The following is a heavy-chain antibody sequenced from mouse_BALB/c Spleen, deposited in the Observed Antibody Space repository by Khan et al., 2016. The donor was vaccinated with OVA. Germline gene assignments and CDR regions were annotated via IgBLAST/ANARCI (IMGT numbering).Heavy chain of an antibody. CDR2: IWSDVST. J-gene: IGHJ4*01. CDR3: DRQPYEHYYALDY. Sequence: QVQLKESGPGLVAPSQSLSITCTISGFSLTSYGIHWVRQPPGKGLEWLVVIWSDVSTTYNSTLNSRLSSTKDNSKCQVFLKMNSLQTDDTAMYDCDRQPYEHYYALDYWGQGTSVTVSS. D-gene: IGHD1-1*01. CDR1: GFSLTSYG. V-gene: IGHV2-6-1*01.